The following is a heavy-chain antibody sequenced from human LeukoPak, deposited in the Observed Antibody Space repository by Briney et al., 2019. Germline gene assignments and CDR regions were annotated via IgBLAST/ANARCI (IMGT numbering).Heavy chain of an antibody. Sequence: SETLSLTCAVYGGSFSGYYWSWIRQPPGKGLEWIGEINHSGSTNYNPSLKSRVTISVDTSKNQFSLKLSSVTAADTAVYYCACSRDYVDLYWGQGTLVTVSS. J-gene: IGHJ4*02. CDR2: INHSGST. D-gene: IGHD4-17*01. CDR3: ACSRDYVDLY. CDR1: GGSFSGYY. V-gene: IGHV4-34*01.